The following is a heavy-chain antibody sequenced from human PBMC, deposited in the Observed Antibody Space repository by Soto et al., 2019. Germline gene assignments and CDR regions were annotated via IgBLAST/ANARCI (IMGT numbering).Heavy chain of an antibody. D-gene: IGHD6-19*01. J-gene: IGHJ1*01. CDR2: ISSSSSTI. CDR1: GFTFSSYS. CDR3: ASQYSSGWGIYFQH. V-gene: IGHV3-48*01. Sequence: EVQLVESGGGLVQPGGSLRLSCAASGFTFSSYSMNWVRQAPGKGLEWVSYISSSSSTIYYADSVKGRFAISRDNAKNSLYLQMNSLRAEDTAVYYCASQYSSGWGIYFQHWGQGTLVTVSS.